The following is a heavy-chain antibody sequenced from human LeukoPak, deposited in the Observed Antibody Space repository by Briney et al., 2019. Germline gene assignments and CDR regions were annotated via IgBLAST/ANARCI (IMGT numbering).Heavy chain of an antibody. CDR2: IYHSGST. V-gene: IGHV4-4*02. J-gene: IGHJ3*02. CDR3: VSWYGDYVGSDAFDI. CDR1: GGSISSSNW. D-gene: IGHD4-17*01. Sequence: SGTLSLTCAVSGGSISSSNWWSWVRQPPGKGLEWIGEIYHSGSTDYNPSLKSRVTISVDKSKNQFSLKLSSVTAGDTAVYYCVSWYGDYVGSDAFDIWGQGTMVTVSS.